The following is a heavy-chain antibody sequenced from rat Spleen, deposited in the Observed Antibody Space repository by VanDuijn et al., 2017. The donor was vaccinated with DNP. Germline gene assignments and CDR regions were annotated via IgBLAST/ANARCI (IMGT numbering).Heavy chain of an antibody. CDR1: GFMFSDYY. CDR2: ISYNGGTP. J-gene: IGHJ3*01. D-gene: IGHD1-12*01. Sequence: EVQLVESGGGLVQPGRSLKLSCVASGFMFSDYYMAWVRQAPAKGLEWVATISYNGGTPYYRDSVKGRFTISRDNAQNTLYLQMNKLVSEDTATYYCARLVTQGFAYWGQGTLVTVSS. V-gene: IGHV5-7*01. CDR3: ARLVTQGFAY.